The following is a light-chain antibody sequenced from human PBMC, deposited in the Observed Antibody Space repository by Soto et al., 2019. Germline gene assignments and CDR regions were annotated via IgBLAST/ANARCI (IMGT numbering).Light chain of an antibody. V-gene: IGLV2-8*01. CDR3: SSYAASNNFYFV. Sequence: QSALTQPPSASGSPGQSVTISCTGTSSDVGGYNYVSWYQQYPGRAPKLMIYEVTKRPSGVPDRFSGSKSGNTASLTVSGLQAEDEADYYGSSYAASNNFYFVLGVGTQLHAL. CDR2: EVT. CDR1: SSDVGGYNY. J-gene: IGLJ7*02.